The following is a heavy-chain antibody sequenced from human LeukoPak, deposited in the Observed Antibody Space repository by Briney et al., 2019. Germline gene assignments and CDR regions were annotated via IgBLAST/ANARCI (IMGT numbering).Heavy chain of an antibody. D-gene: IGHD5-12*01. CDR2: IRYDGSNK. V-gene: IGHV3-30*02. CDR1: GFTFSSYG. CDR3: ARYTEYYFDY. J-gene: IGHJ4*02. Sequence: GGSLRLSCAASGFTFSSYGMHWVRQAPGKGLEWVAFIRYDGSNKYYADSVKGRFTISRDNSKNTLYLQMNSLRAEDTAVYYCARYTEYYFDYWGQGTLVTVSS.